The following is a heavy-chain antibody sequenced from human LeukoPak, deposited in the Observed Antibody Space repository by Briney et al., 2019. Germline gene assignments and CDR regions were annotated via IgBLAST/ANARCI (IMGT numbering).Heavy chain of an antibody. CDR3: ARLDSGYGKYYFDY. D-gene: IGHD5-12*01. V-gene: IGHV4-38-2*02. J-gene: IGHJ4*02. CDR2: IYHRGST. CDR1: GDSISSGYY. Sequence: PSETLSLTCTVSGDSISSGYYWSWIRQPPGKGLEWIGYIYHRGSTNYNSSLKSRVSISVDTSKNQFYLKLTSVTAADTAVYYCARLDSGYGKYYFDYWGQGTLVTVSS.